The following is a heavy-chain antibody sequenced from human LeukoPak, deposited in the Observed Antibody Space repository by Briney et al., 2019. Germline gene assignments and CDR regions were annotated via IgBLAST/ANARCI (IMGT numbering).Heavy chain of an antibody. D-gene: IGHD3-16*01. J-gene: IGHJ4*02. CDR2: IYSDGSA. V-gene: IGHV3-53*01. Sequence: GGSLRLSCAASGFIVSGDFMSWVRQAPGKGLEWVSVIYSDGSAYYADSVKGRFTISRGNSKNTLDLQMTGLRAEDTAVYYWARGGGRGRDSPWFDYWGQGTLVTVSS. CDR1: GFIVSGDF. CDR3: ARGGGRGRDSPWFDY.